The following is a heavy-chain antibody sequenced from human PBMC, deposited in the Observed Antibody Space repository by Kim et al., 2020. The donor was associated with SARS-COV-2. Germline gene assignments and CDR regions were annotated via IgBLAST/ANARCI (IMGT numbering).Heavy chain of an antibody. D-gene: IGHD4-17*01. CDR1: GGSISSYY. J-gene: IGHJ5*02. CDR2: IYYSGST. V-gene: IGHV4-59*08. Sequence: SETLSLTCTVSGGSISSYYWSWIRQPPGKGLEWIGYIYYSGSTNYNPSLKSRVTISVDTSKNQFSLKLSSVTAADTAVYYCARSSPYGDYGWFDPWGQGTLVTVSS. CDR3: ARSSPYGDYGWFDP.